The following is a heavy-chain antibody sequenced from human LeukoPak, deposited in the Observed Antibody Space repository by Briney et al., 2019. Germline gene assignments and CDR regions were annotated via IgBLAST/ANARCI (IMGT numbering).Heavy chain of an antibody. CDR2: ISSSGSTI. Sequence: PGGSLRLSCAASGFTFSSYEMNWVRQAPGKGLEWVSYISSSGSTIYYADSVKGRFTISRDNAKNSLYLQMNSLRAEDTAVYYCARDLHGQWLVIAPYYYMDVWGKGTTVTVSS. CDR1: GFTFSSYE. J-gene: IGHJ6*03. CDR3: ARDLHGQWLVIAPYYYMDV. D-gene: IGHD6-19*01. V-gene: IGHV3-48*03.